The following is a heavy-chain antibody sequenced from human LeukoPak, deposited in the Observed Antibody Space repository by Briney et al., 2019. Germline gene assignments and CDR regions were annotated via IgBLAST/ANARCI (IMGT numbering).Heavy chain of an antibody. V-gene: IGHV4-61*02. Sequence: SETLSLTCTVSGGSISSSSYYGGWVRQPGGRGLGWIGRIYTSGSTNYNPSLKSRVTISVDTSKNQFSLKLSSVTAADTAVYYCARHTGSGFLFDYWGQGTLVTVSS. CDR3: ARHTGSGFLFDY. CDR1: GGSISSSSYY. CDR2: IYTSGST. J-gene: IGHJ4*02. D-gene: IGHD3-10*01.